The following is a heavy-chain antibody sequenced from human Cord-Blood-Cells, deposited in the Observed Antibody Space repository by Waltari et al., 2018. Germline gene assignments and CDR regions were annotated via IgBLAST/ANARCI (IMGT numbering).Heavy chain of an antibody. Sequence: QVQLQESGPGLVKPSQTLSLTCPVSGGSISSGGYYWSWIRQRPGKGLEWIGYIYYSGSTYYNPSLKSRVTISVDTSKNQFSLKLSSVTAADTAVYYCARADRVYDILTGHDAFDIWGQGTMVTVSS. CDR2: IYYSGST. CDR3: ARADRVYDILTGHDAFDI. D-gene: IGHD3-9*01. CDR1: GGSISSGGYY. J-gene: IGHJ3*02. V-gene: IGHV4-31*03.